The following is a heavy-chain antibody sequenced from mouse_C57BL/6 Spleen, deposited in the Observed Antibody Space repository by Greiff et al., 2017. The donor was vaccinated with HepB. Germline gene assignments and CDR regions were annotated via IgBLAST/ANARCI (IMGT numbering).Heavy chain of an antibody. CDR3: TTDCGNCYFDC. V-gene: IGHV14-1*01. D-gene: IGHD2-1*01. Sequence: VHVKQSGAELVRPGASVKLSCTASGFNIKDYYMHWVKQRPEQGLEWIGRIDPEDGDTEYAPKFQGKTTMTADTSTNTAYLQLSSLTSEDTAVYYCTTDCGNCYFDCWGQGTTLTVSS. CDR2: IDPEDGDT. J-gene: IGHJ2*01. CDR1: GFNIKDYY.